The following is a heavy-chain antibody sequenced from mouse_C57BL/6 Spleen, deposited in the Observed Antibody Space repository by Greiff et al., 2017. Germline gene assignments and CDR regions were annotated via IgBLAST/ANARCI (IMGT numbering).Heavy chain of an antibody. V-gene: IGHV1-82*01. D-gene: IGHD2-5*01. CDR1: GYAFSSSW. CDR2: IYPGVGDT. CDR3: AREGSNPFAY. J-gene: IGHJ3*01. Sequence: VQLQQSGPELVTPGASVKISCQASGYAFSSSWMNRVKQRPGKGLEWIGRIYPGVGDTNYNGKFKGKATLTAGKSSSTAHMQRSSLTSEDSAVSICAREGSNPFAYWGQGTLVTVSA.